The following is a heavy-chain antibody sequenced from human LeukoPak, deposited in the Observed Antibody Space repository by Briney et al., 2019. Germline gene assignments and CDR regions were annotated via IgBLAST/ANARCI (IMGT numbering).Heavy chain of an antibody. CDR3: ARDDLEDCSSTSCYSYYYYGMDV. J-gene: IGHJ6*02. V-gene: IGHV1-18*01. Sequence: ASVKVSCKASGYTFTSYGISWVRQAPGQGLEWMGWISAYNGNTNYAQKLQGRVTMTTDTSTSTAYMELRSLRSDDTAVYYCARDDLEDCSSTSCYSYYYYGMDVWGQGTTVTVSS. CDR1: GYTFTSYG. D-gene: IGHD2-2*01. CDR2: ISAYNGNT.